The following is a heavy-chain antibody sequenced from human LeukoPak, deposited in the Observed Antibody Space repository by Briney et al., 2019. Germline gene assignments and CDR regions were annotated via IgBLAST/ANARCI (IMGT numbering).Heavy chain of an antibody. D-gene: IGHD3-3*01. Sequence: ASVKVSCKXSGYTLTELSVHWVRQAPGKGLEWMGSFDPEDGETIYAQKFQGRVTMTEDTSTDTACMELSSLRSEDTAVYYCATAPDRYDFWSGYRSWGQGTLVTVSS. CDR3: ATAPDRYDFWSGYRS. V-gene: IGHV1-24*01. CDR1: GYTLTELS. J-gene: IGHJ5*02. CDR2: FDPEDGET.